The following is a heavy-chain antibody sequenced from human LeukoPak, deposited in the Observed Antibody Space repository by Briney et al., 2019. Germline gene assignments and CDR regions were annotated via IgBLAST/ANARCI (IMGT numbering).Heavy chain of an antibody. CDR3: ARLRGYSYGIFDY. CDR2: INHNGST. Sequence: PSETLSLTCAVYGGSFSGYYWSWIRQPPGKGLEWIGEINHNGSTNYNPSLKSRVTISVDTSKNQFSLKLSSVTAADTAVYYCARLRGYSYGIFDYWGQGTLVTVSS. CDR1: GGSFSGYY. D-gene: IGHD5-18*01. J-gene: IGHJ4*02. V-gene: IGHV4-34*01.